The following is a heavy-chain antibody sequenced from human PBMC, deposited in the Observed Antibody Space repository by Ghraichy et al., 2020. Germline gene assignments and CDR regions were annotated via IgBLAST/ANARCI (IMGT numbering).Heavy chain of an antibody. Sequence: SETLSLTCTVSGGSISSGGYYWSWIRQHPGKGLEWIGYIYYSGSTYYNPSLKSRVTISVDTSKNQFSLKLSSVTAADTAVYYCARHEVYGPVWGPEVWGQGTTVTVSS. CDR1: GGSISSGGYY. V-gene: IGHV4-31*03. CDR3: ARHEVYGPVWGPEV. J-gene: IGHJ6*02. CDR2: IYYSGST. D-gene: IGHD3-16*01.